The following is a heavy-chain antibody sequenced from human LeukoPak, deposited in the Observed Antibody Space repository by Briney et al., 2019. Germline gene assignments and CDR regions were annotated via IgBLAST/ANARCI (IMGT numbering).Heavy chain of an antibody. CDR2: IWYDGSNK. D-gene: IGHD2-2*01. Sequence: PWRSLRLSCAASGFTFSSYGMHWVRQAPGKGLEWVAVIWYDGSNKYYADSVKGRFTISRDNSKNTLYLQMNSLRAEDTAVYYCARGHSSPSPMDYWGEGTLVTVSS. CDR1: GFTFSSYG. J-gene: IGHJ4*02. CDR3: ARGHSSPSPMDY. V-gene: IGHV3-33*01.